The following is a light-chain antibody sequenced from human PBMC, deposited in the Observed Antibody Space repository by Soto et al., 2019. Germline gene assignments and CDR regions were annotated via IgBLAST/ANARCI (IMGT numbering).Light chain of an antibody. V-gene: IGKV2-24*01. CDR2: QVS. CDR1: QSLVYSDGNTY. CDR3: IQHSHFPRT. Sequence: VLTQTPLSSPVTLGQPASISCRSSQSLVYSDGNTYLSWLQQRPGQPPRLLIYQVSNRFSGVPDRFSGSGAGTDFTLKISRVEAEDVGVYSCIQHSHFPRTFGQGTKVEIK. J-gene: IGKJ1*01.